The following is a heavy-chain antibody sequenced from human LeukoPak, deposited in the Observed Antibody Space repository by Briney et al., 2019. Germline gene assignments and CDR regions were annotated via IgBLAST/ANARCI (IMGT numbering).Heavy chain of an antibody. CDR1: GGSFSGYY. J-gene: IGHJ5*02. CDR3: QAGDGIRYFDWLRGFDP. CDR2: INHSGST. V-gene: IGHV4-34*01. Sequence: SETLSLTCAVYGGSFSGYYWSWIRQPPGKGLEWIGEINHSGSTNYNPSLKSRVTISVDTSKNQFSLKLSSVTAADTAVYFFQAGDGIRYFDWLRGFDPWGQGTLVTVSS. D-gene: IGHD3-9*01.